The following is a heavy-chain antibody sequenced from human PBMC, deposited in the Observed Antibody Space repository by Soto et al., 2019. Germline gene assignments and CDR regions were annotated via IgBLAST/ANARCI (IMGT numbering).Heavy chain of an antibody. J-gene: IGHJ6*02. Sequence: GASVKVSCKASGYTFTSYYMHRVRQAPGQRLEWMGIINPSGGSTSYAQKFQGRVTMTRDTSTSTVYMELSSLRSEDTAVYYCARVSITIFGNYGMDVWGQGTTVTVSS. CDR1: GYTFTSYY. V-gene: IGHV1-46*01. D-gene: IGHD3-3*01. CDR2: INPSGGST. CDR3: ARVSITIFGNYGMDV.